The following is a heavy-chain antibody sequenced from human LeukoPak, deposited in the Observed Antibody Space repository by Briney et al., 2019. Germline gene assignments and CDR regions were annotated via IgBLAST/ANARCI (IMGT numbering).Heavy chain of an antibody. D-gene: IGHD2-21*02. CDR2: IIPIFGTA. CDR1: GGTFSSYA. CDR3: AGGEGDYSWFDP. J-gene: IGHJ5*02. V-gene: IGHV1-69*13. Sequence: ASVKVSCKASGGTFSSYAISWVRQAPGQGLEWMGGIIPIFGTANYAQKFQGRVTITADESTSTAYMELSSLRSEDTAVYYCAGGEGDYSWFDPWGQGTLVTVSS.